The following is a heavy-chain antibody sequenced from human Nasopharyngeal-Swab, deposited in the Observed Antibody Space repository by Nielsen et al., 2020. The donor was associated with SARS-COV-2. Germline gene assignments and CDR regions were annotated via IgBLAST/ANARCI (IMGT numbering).Heavy chain of an antibody. J-gene: IGHJ6*02. Sequence: SASLHIDGSGCGWSYCVVYGSRIRQPPGKGVEWIGEINHSESTNYNPSLKSRVTISVDTSKNQFSLKLSSVTAADTAVYYCARGEDSSSSTHSIRYYYYGMDVWGQGTTVTVSS. CDR1: GWSYCVVY. CDR3: ARGEDSSSSTHSIRYYYYGMDV. CDR2: INHSEST. D-gene: IGHD6-6*01. V-gene: IGHV4-34*01.